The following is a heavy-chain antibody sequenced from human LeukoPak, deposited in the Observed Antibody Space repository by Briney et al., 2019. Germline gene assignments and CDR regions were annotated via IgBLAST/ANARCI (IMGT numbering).Heavy chain of an antibody. CDR2: IYFSGST. CDR3: ARTSHPHGSSWLFDY. CDR1: GGSISSYY. V-gene: IGHV4-59*01. J-gene: IGHJ4*02. Sequence: SETLSLTCTVSGGSISSYYWSWIRQPPGKGLEWIGYIYFSGSTNYNPPLKSRVTISVDTSRNQFSLQLSSVTAADTAVYYCARTSHPHGSSWLFDYWGQGTLVTVSS. D-gene: IGHD6-13*01.